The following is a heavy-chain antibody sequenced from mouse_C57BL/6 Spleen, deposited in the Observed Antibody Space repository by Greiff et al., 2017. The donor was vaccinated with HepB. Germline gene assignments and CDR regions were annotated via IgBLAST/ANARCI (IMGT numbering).Heavy chain of an antibody. CDR1: GYTFTDYY. J-gene: IGHJ4*01. D-gene: IGHD1-1*01. V-gene: IGHV1-76*01. Sequence: QVQLQQSGAELVRPGASVKLSCKASGYTFTDYYINWVKQRPGQGLEWIARIYPGSGNTYYNEKFKGKATLTAEKSSSTAYMQLSSLTSEDSAVYFCAREGYYGSSLYYAMDYWGQGTSVTVSS. CDR3: AREGYYGSSLYYAMDY. CDR2: IYPGSGNT.